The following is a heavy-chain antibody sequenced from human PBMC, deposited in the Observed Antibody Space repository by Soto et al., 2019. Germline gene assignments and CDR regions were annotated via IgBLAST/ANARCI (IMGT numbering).Heavy chain of an antibody. CDR1: GGSISSYY. CDR3: ARHNYGSGSTYFDY. Sequence: QVQLQESGPGLVKPSETLSLTCTVSGGSISSYYWSWIRQPPGKGLEWIGYIYYSGSTNYNPSLHSRVTISVDTSKHHFSLKLNSMTAADTAVYYCARHNYGSGSTYFDYWGQGTLVTVSS. D-gene: IGHD3-10*01. J-gene: IGHJ4*02. CDR2: IYYSGST. V-gene: IGHV4-59*08.